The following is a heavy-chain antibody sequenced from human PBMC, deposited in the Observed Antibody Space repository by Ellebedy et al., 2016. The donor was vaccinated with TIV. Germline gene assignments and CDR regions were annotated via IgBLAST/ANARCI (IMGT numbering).Heavy chain of an antibody. J-gene: IGHJ3*02. D-gene: IGHD4-23*01. CDR1: GGSISSYY. CDR2: IYYSGST. CDR3: ARDYGGIARDAFDI. V-gene: IGHV4-59*01. Sequence: SETLSLTCTASGGSISSYYWSWIRQPPGKGLEWIGYIYYSGSTNYNPSLKSRVTISVDTSKNQFSLKLSSVTAADTAVYYCARDYGGIARDAFDIWGQGTMVTVSS.